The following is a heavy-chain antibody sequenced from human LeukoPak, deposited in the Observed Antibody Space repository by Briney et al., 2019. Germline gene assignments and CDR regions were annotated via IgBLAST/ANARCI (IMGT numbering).Heavy chain of an antibody. V-gene: IGHV3-23*01. CDR2: ISGSGGST. CDR3: AKALGELSFIIDY. Sequence: GGSLRLSWAAAGFTFSSYAMTWVRQAPGQGLEWVSAISGSGGSTYYADSVKGRFTISRDTSKNPLYLQMNSLRAEDTALYYCAKALGELSFIIDYWGQGTLVTVSS. J-gene: IGHJ4*02. D-gene: IGHD3-16*02. CDR1: GFTFSSYA.